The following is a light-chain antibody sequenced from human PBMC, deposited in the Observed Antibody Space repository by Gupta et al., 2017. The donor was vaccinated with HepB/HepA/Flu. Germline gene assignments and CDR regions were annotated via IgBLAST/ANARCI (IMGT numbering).Light chain of an antibody. CDR3: LLSYSGARSVV. V-gene: IGLV7-46*01. J-gene: IGLJ2*01. Sequence: AAMTQVLCLTLSPGWTAILTPSFSTGAVSSGHYPYWFQQKPGQAPRTLINETSNKHSWTPDRFSGSILGSKATLTISGAQPEDEAEYYCLLSYSGARSVVFGGGTKLTVL. CDR2: ETS. CDR1: TGAVSSGHY.